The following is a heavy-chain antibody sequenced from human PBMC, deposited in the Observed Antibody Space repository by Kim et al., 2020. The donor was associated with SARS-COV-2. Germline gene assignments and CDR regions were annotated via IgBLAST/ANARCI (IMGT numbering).Heavy chain of an antibody. CDR3: AREYRDYGGNGRNWFDP. CDR1: GGTFSSYA. D-gene: IGHD4-17*01. Sequence: SVKVSCKASGGTFSSYAISWVRQAPGQGLEWMGGIIPIFGTANYAQKFQGRVTITADESTSTAYMELSSLRSEDTAVYYCAREYRDYGGNGRNWFDPWGQGTLVTVSS. V-gene: IGHV1-69*13. CDR2: IIPIFGTA. J-gene: IGHJ5*02.